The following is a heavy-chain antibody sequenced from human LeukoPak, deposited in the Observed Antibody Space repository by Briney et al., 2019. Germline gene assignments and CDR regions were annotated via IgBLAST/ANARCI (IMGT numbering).Heavy chain of an antibody. V-gene: IGHV3-7*01. CDR2: IKQDGSEK. CDR1: GFTFISYW. J-gene: IGHJ4*02. D-gene: IGHD1-26*01. Sequence: GGSLRLSCAASGFTFISYWMSWVRQAPGKGLEWVANIKQDGSEKYYVDSVKGRFTTSRDNAKNSLYLQMNSLRAEDTAVYYCARDRSGSLWGQGTLVTVSS. CDR3: ARDRSGSL.